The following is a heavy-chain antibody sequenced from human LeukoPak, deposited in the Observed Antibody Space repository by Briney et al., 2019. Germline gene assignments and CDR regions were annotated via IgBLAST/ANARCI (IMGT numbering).Heavy chain of an antibody. J-gene: IGHJ6*02. CDR3: ARHWGPYSGYDYRSYYYGMDV. CDR1: GYSFTSYW. V-gene: IGHV5-51*01. CDR2: IYPGDSDT. Sequence: GESLKISCNGAGYSFTSYWIGWVRQMPGKGLEWMGIIYPGDSDTRYSPSFQGQVTISADKSISTAYLQWSSLKASDTAMYYCARHWGPYSGYDYRSYYYGMDVWGQGTTVTVSS. D-gene: IGHD5-12*01.